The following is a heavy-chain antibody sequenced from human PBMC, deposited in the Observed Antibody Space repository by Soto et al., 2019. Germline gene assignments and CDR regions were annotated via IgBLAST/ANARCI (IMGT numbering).Heavy chain of an antibody. Sequence: PSETLSLTCAVSSGSISSSNWWSWVRQPPGKGLEWIGEIYHSGSTNYNPSLKSRVTISVDKSKNQFSLKLSSVTAADTAVYYCARDSLGVRSYYYYCMDVWGKGTTVTVSS. D-gene: IGHD3-16*01. CDR3: ARDSLGVRSYYYYCMDV. J-gene: IGHJ6*03. CDR2: IYHSGST. V-gene: IGHV4-4*02. CDR1: SGSISSSNW.